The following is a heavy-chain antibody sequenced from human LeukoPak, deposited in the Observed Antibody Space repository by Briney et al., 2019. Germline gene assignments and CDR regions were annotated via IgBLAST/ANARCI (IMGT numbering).Heavy chain of an antibody. CDR3: VRDSNLSFDY. Sequence: PGGSLRLSCAASGFTFSSHWMHWVRQAPGKGLVWVSHINTDGTATTYADSVKGRFTISRDNAKNTLYLQMNSLRAEDTAVYYCVRDSNLSFDYWGQGSLVSVSS. D-gene: IGHD1-14*01. CDR2: INTDGTAT. CDR1: GFTFSSHW. J-gene: IGHJ4*02. V-gene: IGHV3-74*01.